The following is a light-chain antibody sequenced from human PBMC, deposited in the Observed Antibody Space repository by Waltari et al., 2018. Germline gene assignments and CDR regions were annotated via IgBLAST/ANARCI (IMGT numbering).Light chain of an antibody. V-gene: IGKV1D-8*03. CDR3: QQYYNFPWT. CDR2: GAT. Sequence: VIWMTQSPSLVSASIGARITISCRMSQDISIYLGWYQQKAGKAPDLLIYGATTLQSGVPSRFSGSGSGTDFTLTISRLQSEDFATYYCQQYYNFPWTFGQGTTVEIK. CDR1: QDISIY. J-gene: IGKJ1*01.